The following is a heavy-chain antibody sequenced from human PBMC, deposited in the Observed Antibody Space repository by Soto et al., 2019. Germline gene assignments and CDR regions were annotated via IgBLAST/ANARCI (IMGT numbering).Heavy chain of an antibody. V-gene: IGHV3-21*01. J-gene: IGHJ3*02. D-gene: IGHD1-26*01. CDR3: ARGKGSTPPDAFDI. CDR1: GFTFSSYS. Sequence: PGGSLRLSCAASGFTFSSYSMNWVRQAPGKGLEWVSSISSSSSYIYYADSVKGRFTISRDNAKNSLYLQMNSQRAEDTAVYYCARGKGSTPPDAFDIWGQGTMVTVS. CDR2: ISSSSSYI.